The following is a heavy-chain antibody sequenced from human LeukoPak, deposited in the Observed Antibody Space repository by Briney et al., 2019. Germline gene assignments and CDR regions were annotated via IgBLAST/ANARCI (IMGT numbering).Heavy chain of an antibody. J-gene: IGHJ4*02. CDR2: INHSGRT. CDR3: ARRTRNRFGELLDTDY. V-gene: IGHV4-34*01. CDR1: GVSLNGYY. Sequence: KPSETLSLTCAVSGVSLNGYYWGWIRQTPGKGLEWVGEINHSGRTNYNPSLKSRVTIYVDTSKNQFSLKLSSVTAADTAVYYCARRTRNRFGELLDTDYWGQGTLVTVSS. D-gene: IGHD3-10*01.